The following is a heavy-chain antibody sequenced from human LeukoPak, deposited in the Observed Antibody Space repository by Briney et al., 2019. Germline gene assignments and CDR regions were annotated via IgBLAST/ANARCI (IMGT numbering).Heavy chain of an antibody. CDR2: MNPNSGNT. CDR3: ARKGRVVAATKYNWFDP. V-gene: IGHV1-8*01. CDR1: GYTFTSYD. J-gene: IGHJ5*02. Sequence: ASVKVSCKASGYTFTSYDINWVRQATGQGLEWMGWMNPNSGNTGYAQKFQGRVTMTRNTSISTAYMELSSLRSEDTAVYYRARKGRVVAATKYNWFDPWGQGTLVTVSS. D-gene: IGHD2-15*01.